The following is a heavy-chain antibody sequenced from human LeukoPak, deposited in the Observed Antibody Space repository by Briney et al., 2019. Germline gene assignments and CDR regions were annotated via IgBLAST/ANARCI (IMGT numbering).Heavy chain of an antibody. CDR3: ARGLRGRRDGYNSYYFDY. CDR2: MNPNSGNT. J-gene: IGHJ4*02. CDR1: GYTFTSYD. V-gene: IGHV1-8*01. Sequence: ASVKVSCKASGYTFTSYDINWVRHATGQGLEWMGWMNPNSGNTGYAQKFQGRVTMTRNTSISTAYMELSSLRSEDTAVYYCARGLRGRRDGYNSYYFDYWGQGTLVTVSS. D-gene: IGHD5-24*01.